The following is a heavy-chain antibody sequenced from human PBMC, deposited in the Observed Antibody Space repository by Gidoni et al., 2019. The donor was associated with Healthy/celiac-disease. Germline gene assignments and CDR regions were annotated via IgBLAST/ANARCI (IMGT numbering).Heavy chain of an antibody. D-gene: IGHD1-26*01. CDR3: AIGLGAYYFDY. CDR2: INHSGST. V-gene: IGHV4-34*01. Sequence: QVQLQQCRPGLLKPSAPPFLTCAVFGGSFSGYFWSWIRQPPGKWLAWIGEINHSGSTNYNPSLKSRVTISVDTSKNQFSLKLSAVTAADTAVYYCAIGLGAYYFDYWGQGTLVTVSS. CDR1: GGSFSGYF. J-gene: IGHJ4*02.